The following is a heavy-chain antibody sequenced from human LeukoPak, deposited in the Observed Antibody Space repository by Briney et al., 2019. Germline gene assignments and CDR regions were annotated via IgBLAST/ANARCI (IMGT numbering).Heavy chain of an antibody. Sequence: PSETLSLTCTVSGXSISSYYWSWIRQPPGKGLEWIGYIYYSGSTNYNPSLKSRVTISVDTSKNQFSLKLSSVTAADTAVYYCAIRRDGYNYDYWGQGTLVTVSS. CDR1: GXSISSYY. CDR3: AIRRDGYNYDY. D-gene: IGHD5-24*01. J-gene: IGHJ4*02. V-gene: IGHV4-59*08. CDR2: IYYSGST.